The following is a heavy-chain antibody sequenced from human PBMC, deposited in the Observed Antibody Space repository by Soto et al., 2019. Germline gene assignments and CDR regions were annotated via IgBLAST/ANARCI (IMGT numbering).Heavy chain of an antibody. CDR2: INPNSGGT. J-gene: IGHJ6*02. D-gene: IGHD4-17*01. CDR3: ARDLGLTVTTLWGPAYGMDV. CDR1: GYTFTGYY. Sequence: ASVKVSCKASGYTFTGYYMHWVRQAPGQGLEWMGWINPNSGGTNYAQKFQGWVTMTRDTSISTAYMELSRLRSDDTAVYYCARDLGLTVTTLWGPAYGMDVWGQGTTVTVSS. V-gene: IGHV1-2*04.